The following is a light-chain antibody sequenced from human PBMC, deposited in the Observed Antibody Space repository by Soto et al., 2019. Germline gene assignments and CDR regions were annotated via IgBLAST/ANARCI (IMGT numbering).Light chain of an antibody. V-gene: IGKV1-39*01. Sequence: DLQLTQTPSSLSAPVGYRVTITCRASQSISSYLNWYQQKPGKAPKLLIYAASSLQSGVPSRFSGSGSGTDFTLTISSLQPEDFATYYCQQSYSTPWTFGQGTKVDIK. CDR3: QQSYSTPWT. CDR1: QSISSY. CDR2: AAS. J-gene: IGKJ1*01.